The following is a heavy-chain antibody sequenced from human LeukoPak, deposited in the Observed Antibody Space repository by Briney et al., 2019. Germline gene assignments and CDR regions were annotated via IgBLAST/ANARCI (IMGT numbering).Heavy chain of an antibody. CDR3: ARGYRSGGNCYRYGMDV. D-gene: IGHD2-15*01. CDR2: IYYSGST. J-gene: IGHJ6*02. Sequence: PSETLSLTCTVSGGSISSGDYYWSWIRQPPGKGLEWIGYIYYSGSTYYNPSLKSRVTISEDTSKNQFSLKLSSVTAADTAVYYCARGYRSGGNCYRYGMDVWGQGTTVTVSS. V-gene: IGHV4-30-4*01. CDR1: GGSISSGDYY.